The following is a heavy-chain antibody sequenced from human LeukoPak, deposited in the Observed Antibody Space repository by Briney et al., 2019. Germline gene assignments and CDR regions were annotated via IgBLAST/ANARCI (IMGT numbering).Heavy chain of an antibody. CDR1: GFTFSSYW. CDR3: AREGYYDSSGYSQDWDY. J-gene: IGHJ4*02. CDR2: IKQDGSEK. D-gene: IGHD3-22*01. V-gene: IGHV3-7*01. Sequence: GGSLRLFCAASGFTFSSYWMSWVRQAPGKGLEWVANIKQDGSEKYYVDSVKGRFTISRDNAKNSLYLQMNSLRAEDTAVYYCAREGYYDSSGYSQDWDYWGQGTLVTVSS.